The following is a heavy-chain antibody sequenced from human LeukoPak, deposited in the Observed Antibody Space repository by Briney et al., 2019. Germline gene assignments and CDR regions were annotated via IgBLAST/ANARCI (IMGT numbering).Heavy chain of an antibody. J-gene: IGHJ4*02. D-gene: IGHD6-13*01. CDR3: ARDVGYSSSWYSY. CDR2: INPNSGGT. Sequence: ASVKVSCKASGYTFTGYYMHWVRQAPGQGLEWMGLINPNSGGTNYAQKFHGRVTMTRDTSISTAYMELTRLRSDDPAVYSCARDVGYSSSWYSYWGQRTLLPVSS. CDR1: GYTFTGYY. V-gene: IGHV1-2*02.